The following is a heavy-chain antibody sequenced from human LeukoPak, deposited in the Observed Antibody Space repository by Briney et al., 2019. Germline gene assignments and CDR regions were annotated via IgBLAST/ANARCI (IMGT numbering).Heavy chain of an antibody. D-gene: IGHD4-17*01. CDR1: GGSISSYY. CDR3: AGVDYGDYYYYGMDV. J-gene: IGHJ6*02. V-gene: IGHV4-59*01. CDR2: IYYSGST. Sequence: ASETLSLTCTVSGGSISSYYWSWIRRPPGKGXXXXXYIYYSGSTNYXXXLKXXXTISVDTSKNQFSLKLSSVTAADTAVYYCAGVDYGDYYYYGMDVWGQGTTVTVSS.